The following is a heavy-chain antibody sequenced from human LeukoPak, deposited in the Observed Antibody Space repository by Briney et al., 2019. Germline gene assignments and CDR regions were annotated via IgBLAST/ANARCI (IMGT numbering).Heavy chain of an antibody. CDR1: GFTFTSYS. J-gene: IGHJ4*02. Sequence: PGGSLRLSCVASGFTFTSYSMNXXXXAPGXGXXXVSXXXXTSSTILYADSVXXXFIIXXXXAKNSVFLQMNSLRAEDTAFYYCAKXGSHSFGFGHWGQGTLVTVSS. D-gene: IGHD3-10*01. V-gene: IGHV3-48*01. CDR3: AKXGSHSFGFGH. CDR2: XXXTSSTI.